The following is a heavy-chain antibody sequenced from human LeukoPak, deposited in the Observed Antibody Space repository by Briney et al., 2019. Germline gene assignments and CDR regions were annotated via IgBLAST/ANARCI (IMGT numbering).Heavy chain of an antibody. J-gene: IGHJ3*02. D-gene: IGHD2-8*01. CDR3: ARGRVSAFDI. Sequence: SQTLSLTCAISGDSVSSNSLAWNWIRQSPSRGPEWLGRTYHRSKWYIDYADSVKSRITISPDTSKNQFSLQLNSMTPEDTAIHYCARGRVSAFDIWGQGTMVTVSS. CDR1: GDSVSSNSLA. CDR2: TYHRSKWYI. V-gene: IGHV6-1*01.